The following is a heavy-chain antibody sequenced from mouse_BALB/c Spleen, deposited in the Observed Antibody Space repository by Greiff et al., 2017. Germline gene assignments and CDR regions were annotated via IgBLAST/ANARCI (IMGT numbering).Heavy chain of an antibody. V-gene: IGHV14-3*02. J-gene: IGHJ3*01. CDR2: IDPANGNT. D-gene: IGHD2-4*01. Sequence: EVQLQQSGAELVKPGASVKLSCTASGFNIKDTYMHWVKQRPEQGLEWIGRIDPANGNTKYDPKFQGKATITADTSSNTAYLQLSSLTSEDTAVYYCAKSTMITTGFAYWGQGTLVTVSA. CDR1: GFNIKDTY. CDR3: AKSTMITTGFAY.